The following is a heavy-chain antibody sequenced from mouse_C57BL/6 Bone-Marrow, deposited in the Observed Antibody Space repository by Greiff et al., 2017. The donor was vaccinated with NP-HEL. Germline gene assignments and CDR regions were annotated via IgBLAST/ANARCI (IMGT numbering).Heavy chain of an antibody. CDR1: GFTFSSYA. V-gene: IGHV5-4*03. D-gene: IGHD1-1*01. CDR2: ISDGGSYT. Sequence: EVNVVESGGGLVKPGGSLKLSCAASGFTFSSYAMSWVRQTPEKRLEWVATISDGGSYTYYPDNVKGRFTISRDNAKNNLYLQMSHLKSEDTAMYYCARLPVFDVWGTGTTVTVSS. J-gene: IGHJ1*03. CDR3: ARLPVFDV.